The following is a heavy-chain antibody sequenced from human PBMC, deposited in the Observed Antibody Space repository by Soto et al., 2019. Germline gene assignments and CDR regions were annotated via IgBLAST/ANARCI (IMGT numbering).Heavy chain of an antibody. CDR3: AKDPVINTFGGVIVMPDAFDI. J-gene: IGHJ3*02. CDR2: ISGSGGST. CDR1: GFTFSSYA. Sequence: EGSLRLSCAASGFTFSSYAMSWVRQAPGKGLEWVSAISGSGGSTYYADSVKGRFTISRDNSKNTLYLQMNSLRAEDTAVYYCAKDPVINTFGGVIVMPDAFDIWGQGTMVTVSS. V-gene: IGHV3-23*01. D-gene: IGHD3-16*02.